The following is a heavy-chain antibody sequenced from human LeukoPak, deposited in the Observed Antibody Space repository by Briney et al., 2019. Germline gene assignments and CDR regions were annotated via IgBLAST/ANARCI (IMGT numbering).Heavy chain of an antibody. CDR2: IYYSGST. CDR1: GGSISSGGYY. D-gene: IGHD4-17*01. V-gene: IGHV4-31*03. Sequence: SETLSLTCTVSGGSISSGGYYWNWIRQHPGKGLEWIGYIYYSGSTYCNPSLKSRVTISVDTSKNQFSLKLSSVTAADTAVYYCARDRTVTTSDAFDIWGQGTMVTVSS. J-gene: IGHJ3*02. CDR3: ARDRTVTTSDAFDI.